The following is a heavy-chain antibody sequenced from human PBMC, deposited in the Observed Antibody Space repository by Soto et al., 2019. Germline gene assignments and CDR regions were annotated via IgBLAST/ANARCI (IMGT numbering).Heavy chain of an antibody. CDR1: GFTFSNYA. Sequence: QVHLVESGGTVVQPGRSLRLSCAASGFTFSNYAMHWVRQAPGKGLEWVAFISYDGRQTHYPDSVKGRFTISRDNSKNTPNLQMNSLRAEDTAIYYCVTEGADSSRTSDAFDIWGQGTMVTVSS. D-gene: IGHD2-21*02. CDR3: VTEGADSSRTSDAFDI. J-gene: IGHJ3*02. V-gene: IGHV3-30*04. CDR2: ISYDGRQT.